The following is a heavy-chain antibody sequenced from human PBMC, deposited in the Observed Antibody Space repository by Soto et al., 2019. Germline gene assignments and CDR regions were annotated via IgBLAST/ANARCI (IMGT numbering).Heavy chain of an antibody. D-gene: IGHD6-25*01. CDR1: GGSISSYY. V-gene: IGHV4-59*08. J-gene: IGHJ4*02. CDR2: IYYSGST. Sequence: SETLSLTCTVSGGSISSYYWSWIRQPPGKGLEWIGYIYYSGSTNYNPSLKSRVTISVDTSKNQFSLKLSSVTAADTAVYYCARLRLRGSVELDYWGQGTLVTVSS. CDR3: ARLRLRGSVELDY.